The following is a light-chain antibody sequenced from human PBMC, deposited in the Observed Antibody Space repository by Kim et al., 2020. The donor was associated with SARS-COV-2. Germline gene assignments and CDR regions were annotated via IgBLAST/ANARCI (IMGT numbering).Light chain of an antibody. CDR3: QQSSNWPWT. J-gene: IGKJ1*01. CDR1: QGVTGK. CDR2: SDS. Sequence: EIVMTQSPATLSVSPGDRATLSCRASQGVTGKIAWYQVKPGQIPRLLIYSDSTRATGIPARFSGSGSGTEFTLTINSLQSEDFAVYYCQQSSNWPWTFGQGTKVDIK. V-gene: IGKV3-15*01.